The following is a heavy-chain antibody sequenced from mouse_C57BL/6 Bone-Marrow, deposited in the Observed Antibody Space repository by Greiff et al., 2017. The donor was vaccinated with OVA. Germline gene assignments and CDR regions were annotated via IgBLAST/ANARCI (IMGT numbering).Heavy chain of an antibody. J-gene: IGHJ2*01. CDR3: SRKAVYFDY. Sequence: VQLQQSGAELVRPGTSVKVSCKASGYAFTNYLIAWVKQRPGQGLEWIGVINPGSGGTNYNEKFKGKATLTADKSSSTAYMQLSRLTSEDSAVYFCSRKAVYFDYWGQGTTLTVSS. CDR1: GYAFTNYL. V-gene: IGHV1-54*01. D-gene: IGHD3-3*01. CDR2: INPGSGGT.